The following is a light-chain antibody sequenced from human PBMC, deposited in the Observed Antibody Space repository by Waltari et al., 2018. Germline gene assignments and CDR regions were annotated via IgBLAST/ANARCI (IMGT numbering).Light chain of an antibody. J-gene: IGKJ2*01. Sequence: DIVMTQSPDSLPVSLCERATINVKSSQNVLYAFNNKNFLSWYQQKPGQPPRLLIYWASTREAVVPDRFSVSGSGADFALTISSLQTDDAAVYYCQQYHSTPYTFGPGTKLEI. CDR2: WAS. CDR1: QNVLYAFNNKNF. V-gene: IGKV4-1*01. CDR3: QQYHSTPYT.